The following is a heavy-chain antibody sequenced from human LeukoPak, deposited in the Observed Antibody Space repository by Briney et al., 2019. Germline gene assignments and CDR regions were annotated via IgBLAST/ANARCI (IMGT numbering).Heavy chain of an antibody. D-gene: IGHD1-1*01. CDR3: ARVNINNWHSCDY. J-gene: IGHJ4*02. CDR1: GGSISSNNW. V-gene: IGHV4-4*02. Sequence: SETLSLTCAVSGGSISSNNWWGWVRQPPGKGLEWIGEIYHSGSPNYNPSLKSQVTISVDKSRNHFSLNLSSVTAADTAVYYCARVNINNWHSCDYWGQGTLVTVSS. CDR2: IYHSGSP.